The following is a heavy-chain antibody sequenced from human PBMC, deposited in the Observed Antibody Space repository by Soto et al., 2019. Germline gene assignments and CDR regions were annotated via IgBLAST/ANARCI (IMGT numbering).Heavy chain of an antibody. Sequence: ASVKVSCKVSGYTLTDLCIHWVRQAPGKGLEWMGGFDPEDGGTIYTEKFQGRATVTEDTPTDTAYMELSSLTYDDTAVYYCATHLSRSRGLKVWNFDFWGRGTLVTVSS. CDR2: FDPEDGGT. CDR3: ATHLSRSRGLKVWNFDF. D-gene: IGHD3-10*01. J-gene: IGHJ2*01. V-gene: IGHV1-24*01. CDR1: GYTLTDLC.